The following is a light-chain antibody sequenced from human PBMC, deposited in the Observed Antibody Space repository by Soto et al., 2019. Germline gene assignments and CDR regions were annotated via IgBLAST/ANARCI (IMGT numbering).Light chain of an antibody. V-gene: IGKV3-15*01. CDR2: GAS. CDR3: QHHYNWPIT. Sequence: EILMTQSPVSLSVSPGERATLSCRASQDVGTNLAWYQQKHGPAPRILIYGASTRATGIPARFSGSGSGTEFTLTISSLQSEDFAVYYCQHHYNWPITFGQGTRLEIK. CDR1: QDVGTN. J-gene: IGKJ5*01.